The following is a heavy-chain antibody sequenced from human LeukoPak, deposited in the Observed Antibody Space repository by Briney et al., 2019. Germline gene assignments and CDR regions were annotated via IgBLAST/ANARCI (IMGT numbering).Heavy chain of an antibody. CDR3: ARETYYYDSSGYYHFDY. CDR2: IRYDGSNK. Sequence: GGSLRLSCAASGFTFSSYGMHWVRQAPGKGLEWVAFIRYDGSNKYYADSVKGRFTISRDNSKNTLYLQLNSLRAEDTAVYYCARETYYYDSSGYYHFDYWGQGTLVTVSS. J-gene: IGHJ4*02. CDR1: GFTFSSYG. V-gene: IGHV3-30*02. D-gene: IGHD3-22*01.